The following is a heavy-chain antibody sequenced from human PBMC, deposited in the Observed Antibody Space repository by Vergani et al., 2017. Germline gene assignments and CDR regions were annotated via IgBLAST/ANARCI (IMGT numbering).Heavy chain of an antibody. Sequence: EVQLVQSGAEVKKPGESLKISCKGSGYSFTSYWIGWVRQMPGKGLEWMGIIYPGDSDTRYSPSFQGQVTISADKSISTAYLQWSSRKASDTAMYYCASWDDRLVAGTVADAFDIWGQGTMVTVSS. J-gene: IGHJ3*02. CDR1: GYSFTSYW. D-gene: IGHD6-19*01. CDR2: IYPGDSDT. CDR3: ASWDDRLVAGTVADAFDI. V-gene: IGHV5-51*01.